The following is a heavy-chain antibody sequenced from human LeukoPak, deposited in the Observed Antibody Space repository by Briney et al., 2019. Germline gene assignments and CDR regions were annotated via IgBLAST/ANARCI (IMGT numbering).Heavy chain of an antibody. CDR3: AKDHGDLYYFDY. CDR1: GFTFSSYG. V-gene: IGHV3-30*18. J-gene: IGHJ4*02. Sequence: GGSLRLSCAASGFTFSSYGMHWVRQALGKGVEWGAVISYDGSNKYYAGSVKGPFTISRDNSKNTLYLQMNSLRAEDTAVYYCAKDHGDLYYFDYWGQGTLVTVSS. CDR2: ISYDGSNK. D-gene: IGHD4-17*01.